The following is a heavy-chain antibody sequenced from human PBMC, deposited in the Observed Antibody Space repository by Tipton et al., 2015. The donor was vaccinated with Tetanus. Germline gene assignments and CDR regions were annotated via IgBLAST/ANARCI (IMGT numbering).Heavy chain of an antibody. J-gene: IGHJ6*02. D-gene: IGHD5-18*01. CDR1: GFIFSSFD. V-gene: IGHV3-33*08. CDR2: IWNDGSYK. CDR3: ARVGISQNAYSYVYHGLDV. Sequence: SLRLSCAASGFIFSSFDMHWVRQAPGKGLEWVAAIWNDGSYKYYADSVKGRFTVSRDNSKNTLYLEMNSLRAEDTAVYYCARVGISQNAYSYVYHGLDVWGQGTTVTVSS.